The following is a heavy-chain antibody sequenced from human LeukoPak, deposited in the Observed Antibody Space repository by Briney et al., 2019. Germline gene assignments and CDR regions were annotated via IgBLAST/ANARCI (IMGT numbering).Heavy chain of an antibody. CDR2: IIPILGIA. CDR1: GGTFSSYA. Sequence: SVKVFCKASGGTFSSYAISWVRQAPGQGLEWMGRIIPILGIANYAQKFQGRVTITADKSTSTAYMELSSLRSEDTAVYYCARSSDPNKRYSSGWYEAYWGQGTLVTVSS. CDR3: ARSSDPNKRYSSGWYEAY. J-gene: IGHJ4*02. D-gene: IGHD6-19*01. V-gene: IGHV1-69*04.